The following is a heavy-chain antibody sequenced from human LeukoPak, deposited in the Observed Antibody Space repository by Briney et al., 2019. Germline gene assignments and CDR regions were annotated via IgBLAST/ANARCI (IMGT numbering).Heavy chain of an antibody. Sequence: SDTLSLTCAVYGGSFSGYYWSWIRQPPGKGLEWIGEINHSGSTNYNPSLKSRVTISVDTSKNQFSLKLSSVTAADTAVYYCARTRTTGTTRFDPWGQGTLVTVSS. CDR3: ARTRTTGTTRFDP. J-gene: IGHJ5*02. D-gene: IGHD1-1*01. CDR1: GGSFSGYY. CDR2: INHSGST. V-gene: IGHV4-34*01.